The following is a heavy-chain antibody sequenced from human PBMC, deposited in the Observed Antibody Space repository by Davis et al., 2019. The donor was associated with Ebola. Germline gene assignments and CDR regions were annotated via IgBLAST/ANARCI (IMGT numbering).Heavy chain of an antibody. CDR3: ARLATAMVPFDY. V-gene: IGHV3-11*04. J-gene: IGHJ4*02. CDR1: GFAFSDYY. Sequence: GGSLRLSCAASGFAFSDYYMSWIRQAPGKGLEWVSYISSSGFTIYYADSVKGRFTISRDNAKNSLSLQMNSLRAEDTAVYYCARLATAMVPFDYWGRGTLVTVSS. CDR2: ISSSGFTI. D-gene: IGHD3-10*01.